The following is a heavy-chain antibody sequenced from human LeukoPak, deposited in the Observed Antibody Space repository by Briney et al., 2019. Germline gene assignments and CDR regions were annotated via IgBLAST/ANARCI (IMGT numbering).Heavy chain of an antibody. Sequence: SETLSLTCTVSGGSISSYYWSWIRQPPGKGMEWIGYIYYSGSTNYNPSLKSRVTISADTSKNQFSLKVSSVTAADTAVYYCARQRRDGSIDWFDPWGQGTLVTVSS. CDR2: IYYSGST. D-gene: IGHD5-24*01. CDR1: GGSISSYY. CDR3: ARQRRDGSIDWFDP. J-gene: IGHJ5*02. V-gene: IGHV4-59*01.